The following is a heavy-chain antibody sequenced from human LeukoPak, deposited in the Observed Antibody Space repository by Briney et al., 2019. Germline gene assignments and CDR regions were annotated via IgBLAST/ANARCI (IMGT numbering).Heavy chain of an antibody. V-gene: IGHV3-23*01. J-gene: IGHJ4*02. CDR2: ISGSGGST. D-gene: IGHD3-22*01. CDR3: AKDDYYGSSGYDY. CDR1: GFTFSSYG. Sequence: PGGSLRLSCAASGFTFSSYGMSWVRQAPGKGLEWVSAISGSGGSTYYADSVKGRFTISRDNSKNTLYLQMNSLRAEDMAVYYCAKDDYYGSSGYDYWGQGTLVTVSS.